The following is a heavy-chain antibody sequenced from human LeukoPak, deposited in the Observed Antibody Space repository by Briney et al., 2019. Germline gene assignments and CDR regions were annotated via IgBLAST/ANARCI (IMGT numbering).Heavy chain of an antibody. CDR1: GFTFSSYS. CDR2: ISSSSSYI. CDR3: ARERSPRNYDSSGYFPDAFDI. Sequence: GGSLRLSCAASGFTFSSYSMNWVRQAPGKGLEWVSSISSSSSYIYYADSVKGRFTISRDNAKNSLYLQMNSLRAEDTAVYYCARERSPRNYDSSGYFPDAFDIWGQGTMVTVSS. D-gene: IGHD3-22*01. J-gene: IGHJ3*02. V-gene: IGHV3-21*01.